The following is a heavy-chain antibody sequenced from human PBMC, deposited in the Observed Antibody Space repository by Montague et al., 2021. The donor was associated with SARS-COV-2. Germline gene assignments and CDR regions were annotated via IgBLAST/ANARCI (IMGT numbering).Heavy chain of an antibody. V-gene: IGHV4-31*03. CDR1: GGSISSGGYY. CDR3: ASTYGGNLGYYYCYMDV. D-gene: IGHD4-23*01. J-gene: IGHJ6*03. Sequence: TLSLTCTVSGGSISSGGYYWSWIRQHPGKGLEWIGYIYYSGSTYYNPSLKSRVTISVDTSKNQFSLKLSSVTAADTAVYYCASTYGGNLGYYYCYMDVWDKGTTVTVSS. CDR2: IYYSGST.